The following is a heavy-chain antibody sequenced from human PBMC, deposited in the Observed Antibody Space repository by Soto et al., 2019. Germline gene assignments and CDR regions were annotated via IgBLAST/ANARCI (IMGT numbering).Heavy chain of an antibody. V-gene: IGHV4-59*01. CDR2: INYGGTT. D-gene: IGHD5-18*01. Sequence: PSETLSLTCTVSGGSIRGYYWTWIRQSPGKGLEWIGYINYGGTTKYNPFLNSRVTISVGTSQNQISLRLTSVTAADTGVYYCASEVASSGSTYFDSWGKGRLVPVSS. CDR3: ASEVASSGSTYFDS. CDR1: GGSIRGYY. J-gene: IGHJ4*02.